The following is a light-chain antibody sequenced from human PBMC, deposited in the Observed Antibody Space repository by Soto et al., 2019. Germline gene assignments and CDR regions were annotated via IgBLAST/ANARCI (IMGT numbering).Light chain of an antibody. Sequence: AIQMTQSPSSLSASVGDRVTITCRASQGIRDELGWYQQKAGKAPNLLISAASRLQSGVPSRFSGRGSGTDFTLTISSLQHEDFATYYCLQDYDYPRTLGQGTKVDIK. CDR3: LQDYDYPRT. CDR2: AAS. CDR1: QGIRDE. J-gene: IGKJ1*01. V-gene: IGKV1-6*01.